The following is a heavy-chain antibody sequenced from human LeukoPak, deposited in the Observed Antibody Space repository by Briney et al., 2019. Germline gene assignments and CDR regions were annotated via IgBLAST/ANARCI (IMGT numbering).Heavy chain of an antibody. CDR1: GFTFSNYE. CDR3: ARDHAFPHQYMDV. CDR2: ISRSSSYI. J-gene: IGHJ6*03. V-gene: IGHV3-21*01. Sequence: GGSLRLSCAASGFTFSNYEMNWVRQAPGKGLEWVSSISRSSSYIYYADSVKGRFTISRDNAKNSLYLQMNSLRAEDTAVYYCARDHAFPHQYMDVWGKGTTVTVSS.